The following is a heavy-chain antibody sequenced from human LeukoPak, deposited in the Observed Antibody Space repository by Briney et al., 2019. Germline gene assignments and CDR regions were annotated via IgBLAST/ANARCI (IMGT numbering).Heavy chain of an antibody. D-gene: IGHD3-10*01. Sequence: GGSLRLSCAASGFTFSSYAMSWVRQAPGKGLEWISYISSSPSTMYYADSVKGRFTISRDNAKNSLYLQMNSLRAEDTAVYYCARELMVRGYYFDYWGQGTLVTVSS. CDR1: GFTFSSYA. J-gene: IGHJ4*02. CDR2: ISSSPSTM. V-gene: IGHV3-48*01. CDR3: ARELMVRGYYFDY.